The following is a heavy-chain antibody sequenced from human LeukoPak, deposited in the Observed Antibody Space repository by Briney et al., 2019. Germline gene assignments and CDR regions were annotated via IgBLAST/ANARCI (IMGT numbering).Heavy chain of an antibody. D-gene: IGHD3-22*01. V-gene: IGHV4-59*12. J-gene: IGHJ4*02. CDR3: ARIDTSGYNGYSFDY. CDR2: IYHSGNT. Sequence: SETVSLTCTVSVGSISSYYGSWIRRPREKGLEVIGYIYHSGNTNYNPSLKSRVTISVATSKNKFSMKLSSVTAADTALYYCARIDTSGYNGYSFDYWGQGTLVTVSS. CDR1: VGSISSYY.